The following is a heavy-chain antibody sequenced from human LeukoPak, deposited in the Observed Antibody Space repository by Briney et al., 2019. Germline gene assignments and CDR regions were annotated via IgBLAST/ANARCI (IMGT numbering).Heavy chain of an antibody. Sequence: PGGSLRLSCAASGFPFSSYAMHWVRQAPGKGLEWVAFIRHEGSNKYHIDSVKGRFTISRDNSKNTLYLQMNSLRAEDTAVYYCTRDLMDYDVSTGLHHYYMDVWGQGTTVTVSS. V-gene: IGHV3-30*02. D-gene: IGHD3-9*01. J-gene: IGHJ6*02. CDR3: TRDLMDYDVSTGLHHYYMDV. CDR2: IRHEGSNK. CDR1: GFPFSSYA.